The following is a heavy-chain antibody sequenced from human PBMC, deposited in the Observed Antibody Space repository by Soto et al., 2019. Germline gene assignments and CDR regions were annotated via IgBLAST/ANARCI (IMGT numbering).Heavy chain of an antibody. CDR3: AREAEVAVAGPSTYYYYMDV. CDR1: GGSFSGYY. CDR2: INHSGST. D-gene: IGHD6-19*01. V-gene: IGHV4-34*01. J-gene: IGHJ6*03. Sequence: SETLSLTCAVYGGSFSGYYWSWIRQPPGKGLEWIGEINHSGSTNYNPSLKSRVTISVDTSKNQFSLKLSSVTAADTAVYYCAREAEVAVAGPSTYYYYMDVWGKGTTVTVSS.